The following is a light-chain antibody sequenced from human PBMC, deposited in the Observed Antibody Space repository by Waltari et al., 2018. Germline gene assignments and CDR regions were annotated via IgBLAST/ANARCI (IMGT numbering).Light chain of an antibody. V-gene: IGKV1-39*01. J-gene: IGKJ2*01. CDR3: QQYLGFPRT. CDR1: QTINNY. Sequence: DIQMTQSPSSLSASVGDRVSITCRASQTINNYLNWYQQKPGKAPNLLIYTTSNLQSGVPSRFSGSGSGADFTLTISSLQPEDVAVYYCQQYLGFPRTFGQGTKLEIK. CDR2: TTS.